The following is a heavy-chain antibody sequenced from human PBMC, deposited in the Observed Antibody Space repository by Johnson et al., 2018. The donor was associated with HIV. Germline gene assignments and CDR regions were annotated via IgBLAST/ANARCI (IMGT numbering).Heavy chain of an antibody. CDR3: ARESDILTGYPNAFDI. Sequence: VQLVESGGGVVRPGGSLRLSCAAPGFTFDDYGMSWVRQAPGKGLEWVSGIYSGGSTYYADSVTGRFNISRDNSENTLYLQMNSLRAEDTSVYYCARESDILTGYPNAFDIWGQGTMVTVSS. D-gene: IGHD3-9*01. V-gene: IGHV3-20*04. CDR2: IYSGGST. J-gene: IGHJ3*02. CDR1: GFTFDDYG.